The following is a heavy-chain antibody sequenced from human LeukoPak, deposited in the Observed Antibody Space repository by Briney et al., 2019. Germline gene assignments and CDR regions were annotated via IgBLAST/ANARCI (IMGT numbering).Heavy chain of an antibody. V-gene: IGHV3-30-3*01. CDR1: GFTFSSYA. Sequence: GGSLRLSCAASGFTFSSYAMHWVRQAPGKGLEWVAVISYDGSNKYYADSVKGRFTISRDNSKNTLYLQMNSLRAEDTALYYCAKDMRGSYEIYWFDPWGQGTLATVSS. CDR3: AKDMRGSYEIYWFDP. J-gene: IGHJ5*02. D-gene: IGHD1-26*01. CDR2: ISYDGSNK.